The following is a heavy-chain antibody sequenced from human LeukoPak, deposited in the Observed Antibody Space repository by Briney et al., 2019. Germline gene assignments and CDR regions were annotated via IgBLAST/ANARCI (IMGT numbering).Heavy chain of an antibody. J-gene: IGHJ6*02. CDR3: ARTGDRYYDFWSGDYYYYGMDV. V-gene: IGHV4-39*01. CDR2: IYYSGST. D-gene: IGHD3-3*01. CDR1: GGSISSYY. Sequence: PSETLSLTCTVSGGSISSYYWGWIRQPPGKGLEWIGSIYYSGSTYYNPSLKSRVTISVDTSKNQFSLKLSSVTAADTAVYYCARTGDRYYDFWSGDYYYYGMDVWGQGTTVTVSS.